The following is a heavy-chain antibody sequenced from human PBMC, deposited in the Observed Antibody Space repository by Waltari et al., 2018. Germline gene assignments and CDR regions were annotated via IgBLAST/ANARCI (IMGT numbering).Heavy chain of an antibody. CDR1: GFTFSSYA. Sequence: EVQLLESGGGLVQPGGSLRLSCAASGFTFSSYAMSWVRQAPGKVREWVSGITGCGGGTDYADSVKGRFTISRDNSKNTLYLQMNSPRAEDTAVYYCAKSPPVTSGGANYYFDHWGQGTLVTVSS. D-gene: IGHD3-16*01. J-gene: IGHJ4*02. CDR2: ITGCGGGT. CDR3: AKSPPVTSGGANYYFDH. V-gene: IGHV3-23*01.